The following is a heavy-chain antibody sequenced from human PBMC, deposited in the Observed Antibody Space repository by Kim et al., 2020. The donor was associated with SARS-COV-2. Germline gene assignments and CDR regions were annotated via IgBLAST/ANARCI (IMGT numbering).Heavy chain of an antibody. D-gene: IGHD6-6*01. V-gene: IGHV3-30*02. CDR1: GFTFSTYG. Sequence: GGSLRLSCAASGFTFSTYGMHWVRQAPGKGLEWVAMIWNDGSHKYYADSMKGRFTISRDNSKNTLYLQMTSLRGVDTAVYYCATEYSSSSAFDHWGQGTLVTVSS. J-gene: IGHJ4*02. CDR3: ATEYSSSSAFDH. CDR2: IWNDGSHK.